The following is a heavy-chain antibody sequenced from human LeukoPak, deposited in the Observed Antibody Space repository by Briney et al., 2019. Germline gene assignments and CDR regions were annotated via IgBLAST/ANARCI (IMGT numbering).Heavy chain of an antibody. V-gene: IGHV1-46*01. J-gene: IGHJ4*02. CDR3: ASSYYDSSGYYLPFDY. CDR1: GYTFISYY. CDR2: IIPILGIA. D-gene: IGHD3-22*01. Sequence: ASVKVSCKASGYTFISYYIHWVRQAPGQGLEWMGRIIPILGIANYAQKFQGRVTMTRDTSTSTVYMELSSLRSEDTAVYYCASSYYDSSGYYLPFDYWGQGTLVTVSS.